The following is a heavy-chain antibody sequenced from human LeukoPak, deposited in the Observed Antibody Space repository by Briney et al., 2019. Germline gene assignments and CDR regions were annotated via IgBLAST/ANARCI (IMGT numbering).Heavy chain of an antibody. Sequence: PGGSLRLSCAASGFTFSSYAMSWVRQAPGKGLEWVSAISGSGGSTYYAASVKGRFTISRDNSKNTVYLQMNSLKAEDTALYYCAKAPPLNYYATSNSDYWGQGTLVTVSS. CDR1: GFTFSSYA. V-gene: IGHV3-23*01. CDR3: AKAPPLNYYATSNSDY. CDR2: ISGSGGST. D-gene: IGHD3-10*01. J-gene: IGHJ4*02.